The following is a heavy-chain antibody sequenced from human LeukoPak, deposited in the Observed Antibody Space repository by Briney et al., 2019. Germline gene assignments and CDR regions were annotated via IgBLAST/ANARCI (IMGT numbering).Heavy chain of an antibody. CDR1: GFSFSAYG. CDR2: ISYDGSYK. V-gene: IGHV3-30*18. J-gene: IGHJ6*02. CDR3: AKALEYYYYFGMDV. D-gene: IGHD3-3*01. Sequence: GGSLRLSCAASGFSFSAYGMHWVRQAPGKGPEWVALISYDGSYKNYADSVKGRFTISRDNSKNTLYLQMNSPRLDDTAVYYCAKALEYYYYFGMDVWGQGTTVIVSS.